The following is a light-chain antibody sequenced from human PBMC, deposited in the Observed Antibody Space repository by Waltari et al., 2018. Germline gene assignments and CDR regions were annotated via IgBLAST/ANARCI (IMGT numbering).Light chain of an antibody. V-gene: IGLV1-47*01. Sequence: QPVLTQPPSASGAPGQWVTISCSGSTSNIGTNYLYWYQKLPGTAPKLLVSMNDRRPSGVPDRYSGSKSGTSASLAISGLRSEDEADYYCASWDGALTGVVFGGGTRLTVL. CDR2: MND. CDR1: TSNIGTNY. J-gene: IGLJ2*01. CDR3: ASWDGALTGVV.